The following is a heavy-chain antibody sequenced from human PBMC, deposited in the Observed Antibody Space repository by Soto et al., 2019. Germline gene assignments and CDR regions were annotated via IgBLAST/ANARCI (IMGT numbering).Heavy chain of an antibody. D-gene: IGHD4-17*01. J-gene: IGHJ4*02. CDR1: GGSISSGGYY. Sequence: PSETLSLTCTVSGGSISSGGYYWSWIRQHPGKGLEWIGYIYYSGSTYYNPSLKSRVTISVDTSKNQFSLKLSSVTAADTAVYYCARVAVPNGDYGLWGQGXLVTVSS. V-gene: IGHV4-31*03. CDR2: IYYSGST. CDR3: ARVAVPNGDYGL.